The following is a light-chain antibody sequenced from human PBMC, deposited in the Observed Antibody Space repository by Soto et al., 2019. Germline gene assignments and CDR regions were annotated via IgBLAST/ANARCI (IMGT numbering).Light chain of an antibody. Sequence: SVLTQPASVSGSPGQSITISCTGTSSDVGGYNYVSWYQHHPGKAPKLMIYEVSNRPSGVSDRFSGSRSGNTASLTISGLQAEDESDYYCISYTSSSTWVFGGGTKVTVL. CDR2: EVS. J-gene: IGLJ3*02. V-gene: IGLV2-14*01. CDR3: ISYTSSSTWV. CDR1: SSDVGGYNY.